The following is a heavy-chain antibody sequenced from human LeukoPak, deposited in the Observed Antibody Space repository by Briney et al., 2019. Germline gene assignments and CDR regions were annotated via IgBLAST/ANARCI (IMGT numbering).Heavy chain of an antibody. CDR1: GFTFSNFA. D-gene: IGHD4-17*01. CDR2: ISGSGSGT. J-gene: IGHJ6*02. Sequence: GGSLRLSCAASGFTFSNFAMSWVRQAPEKGLEWVSGISGSGSGTYYADSVKGRFTTSRDNTKSTLYLQKNSLRAEDTALYYCAKGTGTFFYTMDVWGQGTTVTVSS. V-gene: IGHV3-23*01. CDR3: AKGTGTFFYTMDV.